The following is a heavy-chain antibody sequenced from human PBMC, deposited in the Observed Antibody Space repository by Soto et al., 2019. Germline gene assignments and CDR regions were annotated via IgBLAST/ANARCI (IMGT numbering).Heavy chain of an antibody. CDR2: ISSSGYI. Sequence: EVQLVESGGGLVKPGGSLRLSCAASGFNFNSYTINWVRQATGKRLEWLSSISSSGYIFSTDSVRGRFTISRDNAKNSVYLQINSLRAEDTAVYFCARDCSGGSCYPGMDVWGQGTTVTFSS. V-gene: IGHV3-21*01. J-gene: IGHJ6*02. CDR3: ARDCSGGSCYPGMDV. CDR1: GFNFNSYT. D-gene: IGHD2-15*01.